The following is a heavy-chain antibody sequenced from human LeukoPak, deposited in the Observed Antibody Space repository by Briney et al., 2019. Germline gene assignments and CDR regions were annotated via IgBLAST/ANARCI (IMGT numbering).Heavy chain of an antibody. CDR2: ISWKSGSI. CDR3: ARDRGDSLVGADFDS. J-gene: IGHJ4*02. D-gene: IGHD1-26*01. V-gene: IGHV3-9*01. CDR1: GFTFDDYA. Sequence: GGSLRLSCAASGFTFDDYAMHWVRQAPGKGLEWVSGISWKSGSIGYADSVKGRFTISRDNAKNSLYLQMNGLRAEDTAVYYCARDRGDSLVGADFDSWGQGTLVTVSS.